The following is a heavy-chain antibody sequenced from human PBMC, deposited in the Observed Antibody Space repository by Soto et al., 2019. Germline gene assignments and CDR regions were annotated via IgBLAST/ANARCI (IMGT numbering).Heavy chain of an antibody. J-gene: IGHJ4*02. Sequence: QVQLVESGGGVVQPGRSLRLSCAASGFSFSSYGMHWVRQAPGKGLEWVAVISYDGSNKYYADSVKGRFTISRDNSKNTLYLQMNSLRAEDTAMYYCAKPVGYSSGWYAYWGQGTLVTVSS. V-gene: IGHV3-30*18. D-gene: IGHD6-19*01. CDR2: ISYDGSNK. CDR3: AKPVGYSSGWYAY. CDR1: GFSFSSYG.